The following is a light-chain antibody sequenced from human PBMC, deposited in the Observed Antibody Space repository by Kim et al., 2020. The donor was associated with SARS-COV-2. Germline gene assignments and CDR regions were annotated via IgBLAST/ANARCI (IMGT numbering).Light chain of an antibody. Sequence: DIQMTQSPSSLSASVGDRVTITCRASQGIRNDLTWYQQKPGQAPKRLIYSASNLQTGVPSRFSGSGSGTEFTLTISNVQPEDFATYYCIQYTTQVLSFGGGTKVDIK. CDR3: IQYTTQVLS. CDR1: QGIRND. J-gene: IGKJ4*01. CDR2: SAS. V-gene: IGKV1-17*02.